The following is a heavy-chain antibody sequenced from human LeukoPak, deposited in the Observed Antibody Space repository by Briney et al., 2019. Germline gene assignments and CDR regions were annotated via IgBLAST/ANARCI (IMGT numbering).Heavy chain of an antibody. D-gene: IGHD3-22*01. J-gene: IGHJ3*02. CDR3: AKSYYDSSGYRRGFDI. CDR1: GFTFSSYS. Sequence: GGSLRLSCAASGFTFSSYSMNWVRQAPGKGLEWVSSISSSSSYIYYADSVKGRFTISRDNSKNTLYLQMNSLRAEDTAVYYCAKSYYDSSGYRRGFDIWGQGTMVTVSS. CDR2: ISSSSSYI. V-gene: IGHV3-21*01.